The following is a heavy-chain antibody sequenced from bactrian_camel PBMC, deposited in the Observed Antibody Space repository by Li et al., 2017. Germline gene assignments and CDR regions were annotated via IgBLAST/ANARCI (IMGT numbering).Heavy chain of an antibody. CDR1: GGIDSSVC. CDR3: ATVLGGTWPLGLNY. J-gene: IGHJ4*01. V-gene: IGHV3S1*01. D-gene: IGHD7*01. Sequence: VQLVESGGGSVQAGGSLTLSCAASGGIDSSVCMAWFRQAPGNEREGVAAIATLGPATYINYADSVKGRFTISRDNAKNTLYLQMNSLKSEDTALYFCATVLGGTWPLGLNYWGQGTQVTVS. CDR2: IATLGPAT.